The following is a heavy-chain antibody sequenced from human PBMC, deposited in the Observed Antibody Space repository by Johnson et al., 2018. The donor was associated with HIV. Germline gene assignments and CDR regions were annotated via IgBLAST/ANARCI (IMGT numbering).Heavy chain of an antibody. D-gene: IGHD3-9*01. V-gene: IGHV3-20*04. CDR1: GLTLHSSG. CDR2: INWNGLRA. Sequence: VQLVESGGGVVRPGGSLRLSCAASGLTLHSSGMSWVRHLPGKGLAWVCGINWNGLRATYADSVKGRFTISRNSTENSMSLQMNSLRGEDTALYYCVTDFVTGFDFHSPGNAFNLWGQGTLVSVSS. J-gene: IGHJ3*01. CDR3: VTDFVTGFDFHSPGNAFNL.